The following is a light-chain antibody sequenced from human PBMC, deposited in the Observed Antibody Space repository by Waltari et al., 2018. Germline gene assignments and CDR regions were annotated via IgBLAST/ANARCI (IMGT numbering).Light chain of an antibody. J-gene: IGKJ4*01. Sequence: DIQMTQSPSTLSASVGDRVTITCRASQSITDWLAWYQQKPGRAPKLLIYKASNLESGVPSRFSGSGSETEFTLTISSLQPDDFATYYCQQYNSDPLTFGGGPKVEIK. V-gene: IGKV1-5*03. CDR3: QQYNSDPLT. CDR1: QSITDW. CDR2: KAS.